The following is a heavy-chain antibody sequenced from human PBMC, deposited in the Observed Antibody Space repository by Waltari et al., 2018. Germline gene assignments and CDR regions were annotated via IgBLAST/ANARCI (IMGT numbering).Heavy chain of an antibody. CDR3: ARGRVIIVVVPAASFDY. Sequence: QVQLQQWGAGLLKPSETLSLTCAVYGGSFSGYSWSWIRQPPGKGLEWIGEINHSGSTNYNPSLKSRVTISVDTSKNQFSLKLSSVTAADTAVYYCARGRVIIVVVPAASFDYWGQGTLVTVSS. V-gene: IGHV4-34*01. CDR1: GGSFSGYS. CDR2: INHSGST. D-gene: IGHD2-2*01. J-gene: IGHJ4*02.